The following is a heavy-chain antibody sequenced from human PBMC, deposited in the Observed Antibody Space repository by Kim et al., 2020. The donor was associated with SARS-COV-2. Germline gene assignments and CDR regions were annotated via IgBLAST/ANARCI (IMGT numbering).Heavy chain of an antibody. J-gene: IGHJ4*02. D-gene: IGHD6-13*01. V-gene: IGHV3-21*01. Sequence: YADSVKGRFTISRDNAKNSLYLQMNSLRAEDTAVYYCAWAYSSSHWYFDYWGQGTLVTVSS. CDR3: AWAYSSSHWYFDY.